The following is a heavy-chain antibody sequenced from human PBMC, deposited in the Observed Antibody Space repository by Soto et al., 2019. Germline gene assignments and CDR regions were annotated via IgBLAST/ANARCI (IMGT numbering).Heavy chain of an antibody. J-gene: IGHJ4*02. CDR3: ARVGGATYCGGDCQLGPFDY. Sequence: SETLSLTCTVSGGSISSGDYYWSWIRQPPGKGLEWIGYIYYSGSTYYNPSLKSRVTISVDTSKNQFSLKLSSVTAADTAVYYCARVGGATYCGGDCQLGPFDYWSQGTLVTVSS. CDR2: IYYSGST. CDR1: GGSISSGDYY. D-gene: IGHD2-21*02. V-gene: IGHV4-30-4*08.